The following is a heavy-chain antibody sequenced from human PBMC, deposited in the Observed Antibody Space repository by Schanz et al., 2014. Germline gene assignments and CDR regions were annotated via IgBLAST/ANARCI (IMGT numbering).Heavy chain of an antibody. CDR3: ARDRDQWDGNYLDY. CDR2: IGGSDGNT. CDR1: GYTFTRSG. Sequence: QVQLVQSGGEVKTPGASVKVSCKASGYTFTRSGISWVRQAPGQGLEWMGWIGGSDGNTNFAQKIQGRDTMTTDTSTSTVYMELRSLTSDDSAVYYCARDRDQWDGNYLDYWGQGTLVTVSS. D-gene: IGHD1-26*01. V-gene: IGHV1-18*01. J-gene: IGHJ4*02.